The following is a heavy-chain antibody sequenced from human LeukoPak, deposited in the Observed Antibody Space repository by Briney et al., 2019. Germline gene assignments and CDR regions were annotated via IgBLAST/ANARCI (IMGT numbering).Heavy chain of an antibody. CDR3: ARVLDYGDYFDY. J-gene: IGHJ4*02. CDR1: GGTFSSYA. D-gene: IGHD4-17*01. CDR2: IIPIFGTA. V-gene: IGHV1-69*13. Sequence: SVKVSCKASGGTFSSYAISWVRQAPGQGLEWMGGIIPIFGTANYAQKFQGRVTITADESTSTAYMELSSLRSEDTAVYYCARVLDYGDYFDYWGQGTLVTVSS.